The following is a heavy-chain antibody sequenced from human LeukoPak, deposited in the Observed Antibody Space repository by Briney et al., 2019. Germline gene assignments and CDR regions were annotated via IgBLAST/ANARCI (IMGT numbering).Heavy chain of an antibody. J-gene: IGHJ3*02. CDR1: GGSVSSGSYY. Sequence: SETLSLTCTVSGGSVSSGSYYWSWIRQPPGKGLEWIGYIYYSGSTNYNPSLKSRVTISVDTSKNQLSLKLSSVTAADTAVYYCARWAKRSGGGRDAFDIWGQGTMVTVSS. V-gene: IGHV4-61*01. D-gene: IGHD6-25*01. CDR3: ARWAKRSGGGRDAFDI. CDR2: IYYSGST.